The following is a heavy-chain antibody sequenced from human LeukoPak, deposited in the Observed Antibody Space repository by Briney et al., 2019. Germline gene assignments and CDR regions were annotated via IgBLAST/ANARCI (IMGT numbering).Heavy chain of an antibody. CDR1: GFTFSSYS. Sequence: PGGSLRLSCAASGFTFSSYSMNWVRQAPGKGLEWVSSISSSSSYIYYADSVKGRFTISRDNAKNSLYLQMNSLRAEDTAVYYCARGSRSGYDFTDAFDIWGQGTMVTVSS. J-gene: IGHJ3*02. V-gene: IGHV3-21*01. D-gene: IGHD5-12*01. CDR3: ARGSRSGYDFTDAFDI. CDR2: ISSSSSYI.